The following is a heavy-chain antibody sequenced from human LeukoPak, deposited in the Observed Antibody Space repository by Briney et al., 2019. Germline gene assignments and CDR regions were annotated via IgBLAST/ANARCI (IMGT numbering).Heavy chain of an antibody. J-gene: IGHJ4*02. Sequence: QPGGSLRLSCAASGFTFNNYWLHWVRQVPGKGLMWVSRINGDGNNVNYADSVKGRFTISRDNAKNTLHLQMNSLRAEDTAVYYCAAGPAGNGHLSSYWGQGTRVTASS. CDR3: AAGPAGNGHLSSY. V-gene: IGHV3-74*01. CDR2: INGDGNNV. D-gene: IGHD1-1*01. CDR1: GFTFNNYW.